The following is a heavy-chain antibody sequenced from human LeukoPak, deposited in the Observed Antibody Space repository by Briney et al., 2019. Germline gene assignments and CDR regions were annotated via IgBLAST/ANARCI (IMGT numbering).Heavy chain of an antibody. CDR2: ISSSSGYT. J-gene: IGHJ4*02. V-gene: IGHV3-11*06. CDR3: ARAASSSGWYYFDY. Sequence: GGSLRLSCAASGFTFGDYYMSWIRQAPGKGLEWVSYISSSSGYTNYADSVKGRFSISRDNAKNSLYLQMNSLRAEDTAVFYCARAASSSGWYYFDYWGQGTLVTVSS. CDR1: GFTFGDYY. D-gene: IGHD6-19*01.